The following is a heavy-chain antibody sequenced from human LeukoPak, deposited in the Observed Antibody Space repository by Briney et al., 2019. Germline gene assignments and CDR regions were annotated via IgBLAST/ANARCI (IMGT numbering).Heavy chain of an antibody. V-gene: IGHV3-30*18. CDR2: ISYDGSDK. CDR3: AKDLLAAAGNMWFDP. CDR1: GFTFSSYG. J-gene: IGHJ5*02. D-gene: IGHD6-13*01. Sequence: GRSLRLSFAASGFTFSSYGMHWVRQAPGKGLEWVAVISYDGSDKYYADSVKGRFTISRDNSKNTLYLQMNSLRAEDTAVYYCAKDLLAAAGNMWFDPWGQGTLVTVSS.